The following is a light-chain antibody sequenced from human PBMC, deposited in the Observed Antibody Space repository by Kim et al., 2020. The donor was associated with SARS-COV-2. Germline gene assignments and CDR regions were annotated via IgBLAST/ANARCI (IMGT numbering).Light chain of an antibody. V-gene: IGKV1-39*01. Sequence: SSGGDRVTITFRASQSISSYLNWYQHKPGKAPKLLIYAASSLQSGVPSRFSGSGSGTDFTLTISSLQPEDFATYYCQQSYSTPLTFGGGTKVDIK. CDR2: AAS. CDR3: QQSYSTPLT. CDR1: QSISSY. J-gene: IGKJ4*01.